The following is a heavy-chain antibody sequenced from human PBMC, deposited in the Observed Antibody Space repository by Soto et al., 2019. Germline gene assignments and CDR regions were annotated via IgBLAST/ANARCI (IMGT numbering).Heavy chain of an antibody. D-gene: IGHD3-3*01. CDR3: ARGYDFCSRPVLGYFDY. J-gene: IGHJ4*02. Sequence: QVQLQESGPGLVKPSQTLSLTCTVSGGSIRSGDYYWSWIRQPPGKGLEWIGYIYYSGSTYYNPSLKSRVTISVDTSKNQFSLKLSSVTAADTAVYYCARGYDFCSRPVLGYFDYWGQGTLVTVSS. CDR2: IYYSGST. CDR1: GGSIRSGDYY. V-gene: IGHV4-30-4*01.